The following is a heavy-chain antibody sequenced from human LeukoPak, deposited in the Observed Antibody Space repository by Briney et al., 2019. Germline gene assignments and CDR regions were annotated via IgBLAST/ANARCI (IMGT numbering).Heavy chain of an antibody. CDR1: GFTFSSYW. J-gene: IGHJ4*02. V-gene: IGHV3-7*03. CDR2: INHNGNVN. D-gene: IGHD3-22*01. CDR3: AKASGMIVVVITEADY. Sequence: GGSLRLSCAASGFTFSSYWMNWARQAPGKGLEWVASINHNGNVNYYVDSVKGRFTNSRDNAKNSLYLQMNSLRAEDTAVYYCAKASGMIVVVITEADYWGQGTLVTVSS.